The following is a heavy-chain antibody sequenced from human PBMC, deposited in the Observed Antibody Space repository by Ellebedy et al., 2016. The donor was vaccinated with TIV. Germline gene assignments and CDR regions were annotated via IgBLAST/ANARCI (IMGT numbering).Heavy chain of an antibody. V-gene: IGHV3-30-3*01. Sequence: GGSLSLSCAASGFTFSSYAMHCVRQAPGKGLEWVAVISYDGSNKYYAESVKCRVTLSRDNSKHTLYKQMNSLRAEDTAVYYWVKEGWFGELPNTWGQGTLVTVSS. J-gene: IGHJ4*02. CDR3: VKEGWFGELPNT. D-gene: IGHD3-10*01. CDR2: ISYDGSNK. CDR1: GFTFSSYA.